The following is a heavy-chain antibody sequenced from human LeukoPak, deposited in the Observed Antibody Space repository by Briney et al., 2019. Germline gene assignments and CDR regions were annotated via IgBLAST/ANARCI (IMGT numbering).Heavy chain of an antibody. CDR2: IYYSGST. CDR3: ARGPYYYYYYMDV. J-gene: IGHJ6*03. CDR1: AGSISSYY. Sequence: SETLSLTCTVSAGSISSYYWSWIRQPPGKGLEWIGYIYYSGSTNYNPSLKSRVTISVDTSKNQFSLKLSSVTAADTAVYYCARGPYYYYYYMDVWGKGTTVTVSS. V-gene: IGHV4-59*01.